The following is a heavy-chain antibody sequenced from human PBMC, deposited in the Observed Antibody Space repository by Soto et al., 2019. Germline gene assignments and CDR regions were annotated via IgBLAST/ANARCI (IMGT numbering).Heavy chain of an antibody. D-gene: IGHD3-22*01. CDR1: EFTFRSYW. J-gene: IGHJ3*02. V-gene: IGHV3-23*01. CDR3: AKGVRNMIVVVIPDAFDI. Sequence: GGSLRLSCAASEFTFRSYWMHWVRQSPGKGLEWVSAISGSGGSTYYADSVKGRFTISRDNSKNTLYPQMNSLRAEDTAVYYCAKGVRNMIVVVIPDAFDIWGQGTMVTVSS. CDR2: ISGSGGST.